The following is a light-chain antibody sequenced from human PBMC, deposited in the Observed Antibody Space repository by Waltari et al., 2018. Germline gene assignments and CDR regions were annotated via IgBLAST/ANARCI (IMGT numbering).Light chain of an antibody. V-gene: IGKV1-17*02. CDR2: GAS. Sequence: DLQMTQSPSSLAASVGDTVTITCRTSQRFSTSLAWYQQRPGKAPKLLIYGASSLRSGVPPRFSGFKSGTDFSLTISNLQPEDSGFYYCQQYYSYPFTFGPGTKLEIK. J-gene: IGKJ3*01. CDR3: QQYYSYPFT. CDR1: QRFSTS.